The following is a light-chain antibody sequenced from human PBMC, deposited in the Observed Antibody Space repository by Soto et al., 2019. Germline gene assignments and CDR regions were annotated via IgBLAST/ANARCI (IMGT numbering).Light chain of an antibody. Sequence: QSALTQPASVSGSPGPSITISFTGTSSDVGSYNLVSWYQPHPGKAPKLMIYEGSKRPSGGSNRFAGSKTGNTASQTIAGLQAEDEADNYCCSYAGRSVVFGGGTKATVL. CDR3: CSYAGRSVV. V-gene: IGLV2-23*01. CDR1: SSDVGSYNL. J-gene: IGLJ2*01. CDR2: EGS.